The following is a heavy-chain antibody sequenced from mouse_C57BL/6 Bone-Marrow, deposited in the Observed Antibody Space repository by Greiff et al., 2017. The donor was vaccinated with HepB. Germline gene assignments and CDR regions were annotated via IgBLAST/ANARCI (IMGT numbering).Heavy chain of an antibody. D-gene: IGHD1-1*01. J-gene: IGHJ4*01. CDR2: IDPSDSYT. Sequence: QVQLQQPGAELVRPGTSVKLSCKASGYTFTSYWMHWVKQRPGQGLEWIGVIDPSDSYTNYNQKFKGKATLTVDTSSSTAYRQLSSLTSEDSAVYYCARTTVNAMDYWGQGTSVTVSS. V-gene: IGHV1-59*01. CDR1: GYTFTSYW. CDR3: ARTTVNAMDY.